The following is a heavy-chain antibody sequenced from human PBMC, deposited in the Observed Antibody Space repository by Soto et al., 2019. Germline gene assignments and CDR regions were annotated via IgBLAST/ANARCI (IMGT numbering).Heavy chain of an antibody. J-gene: IGHJ6*02. CDR1: GGTFSSYA. D-gene: IGHD3-3*01. Sequence: QVQLVQSGAEVKKSGSSVKVSCKASGGTFSSYAISWVRQAPGQGLEWMGGIIPMFDTANYAQKFQGRVTITADDSTSTAYMEMSSLRSEDTVVYYCARPTIFGVLDVWGQGTTVTVFS. CDR2: IIPMFDTA. CDR3: ARPTIFGVLDV. V-gene: IGHV1-69*01.